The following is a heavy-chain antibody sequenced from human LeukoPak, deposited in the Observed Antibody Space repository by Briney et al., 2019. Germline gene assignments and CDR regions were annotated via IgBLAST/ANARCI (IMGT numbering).Heavy chain of an antibody. CDR2: INTNTGNP. D-gene: IGHD6-19*01. CDR3: AREGSGWQKSWSGWFDP. CDR1: GYTFTSNA. J-gene: IGHJ5*02. V-gene: IGHV7-4-1*02. Sequence: GASVKVSCKASGYTFTSNAINWVRQAPGQGLEWMGWINTNTGNPTYAQGFTGRFVFSLDTSVSTAYLQISSLKAEDTAVYYCAREGSGWQKSWSGWFDPWGQGTLVTVSS.